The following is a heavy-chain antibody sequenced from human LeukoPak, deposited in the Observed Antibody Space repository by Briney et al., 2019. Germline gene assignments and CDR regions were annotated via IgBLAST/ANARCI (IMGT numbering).Heavy chain of an antibody. CDR3: AKSMEWLLFLSHFDY. CDR1: GFTFSSYA. CDR2: ISGSGGST. Sequence: GGSLRLSCAASGFTFSSYAMSWVRQAPGKGLEWVSAISGSGGSTYYADSVKGRFTISRDNSKNTLYLQMNSLRAEDTAVYYCAKSMEWLLFLSHFDYWGQGTLVTVSS. D-gene: IGHD3-3*01. V-gene: IGHV3-23*01. J-gene: IGHJ4*02.